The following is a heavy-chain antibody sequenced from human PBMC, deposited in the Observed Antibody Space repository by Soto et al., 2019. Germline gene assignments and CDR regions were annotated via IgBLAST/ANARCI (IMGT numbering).Heavy chain of an antibody. D-gene: IGHD1-26*01. J-gene: IGHJ4*02. V-gene: IGHV3-23*01. Sequence: EVQLLESGGGLVQPGGSLRLSCAASGFTFSSYAMSWVRQAPGKGLEWVSAISGSGGSTYYADSVKGRFTISRDNSKNTLYLKMNSLRAEDTAVYYCATSSGRIVGATTDYWGQGTLVTVSS. CDR2: ISGSGGST. CDR3: ATSSGRIVGATTDY. CDR1: GFTFSSYA.